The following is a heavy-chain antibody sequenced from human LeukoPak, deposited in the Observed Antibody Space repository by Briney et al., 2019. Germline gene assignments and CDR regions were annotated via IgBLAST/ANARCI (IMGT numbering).Heavy chain of an antibody. Sequence: PGGSLRLSCVASGFTFNTCNMNWVRQAPGKRLEWVSYISSSSSTIYYADSVKGRFTISRDNAKNSLYLQMNSLIAEDTAVYYWAKDLTYYYDGSGYGHGYWGQGPLVTVSS. CDR2: ISSSSSTI. CDR1: GFTFNTCN. D-gene: IGHD3-22*01. V-gene: IGHV3-48*04. CDR3: AKDLTYYYDGSGYGHGY. J-gene: IGHJ4*02.